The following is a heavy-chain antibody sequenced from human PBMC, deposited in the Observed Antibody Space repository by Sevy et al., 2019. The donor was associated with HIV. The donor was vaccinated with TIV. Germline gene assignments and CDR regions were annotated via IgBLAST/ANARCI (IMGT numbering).Heavy chain of an antibody. V-gene: IGHV3-23*01. CDR3: AKGGVTTAPRYYYYGMDV. CDR1: GFTFSSYA. Sequence: GGSLRLSCAASGFTFSSYAMSWVRQAPGKGLEWVSAISGSGGSTYYEDSVKGRFTISRDNSKNTLYLQMNSLRAEDTAVYYCAKGGVTTAPRYYYYGMDVWGQGTTVTVSS. CDR2: ISGSGGST. D-gene: IGHD4-4*01. J-gene: IGHJ6*02.